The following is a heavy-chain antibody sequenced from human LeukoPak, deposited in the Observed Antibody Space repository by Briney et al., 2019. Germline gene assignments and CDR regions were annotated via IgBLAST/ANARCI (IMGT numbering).Heavy chain of an antibody. Sequence: SETLSLTCTVSGGSISSYYWSWIRQPPGKGLEWIGYIYYSGSTNYNPSLKSRVTISVDTSKNQFSLKLSPVTAADTAVYYCARRETYYYDSSASDWYFDLWGRGTLVTVSS. D-gene: IGHD3-22*01. CDR1: GGSISSYY. J-gene: IGHJ2*01. CDR2: IYYSGST. V-gene: IGHV4-59*01. CDR3: ARRETYYYDSSASDWYFDL.